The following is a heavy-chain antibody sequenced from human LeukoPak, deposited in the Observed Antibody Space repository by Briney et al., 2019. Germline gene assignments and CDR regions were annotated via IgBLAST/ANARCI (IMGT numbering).Heavy chain of an antibody. J-gene: IGHJ4*02. CDR1: GFTFSRYW. Sequence: PGGSLRLSFAASGFTFSRYWMHWVRQAPGKGLVWVSRIKSDGSSTNYADSVKGRFTISRDNSKNMLYLQMNSLRAEDTAVYYCTRFRYTVYYFDYWGQGALVTVSS. CDR2: IKSDGSST. D-gene: IGHD4-17*01. V-gene: IGHV3-74*01. CDR3: TRFRYTVYYFDY.